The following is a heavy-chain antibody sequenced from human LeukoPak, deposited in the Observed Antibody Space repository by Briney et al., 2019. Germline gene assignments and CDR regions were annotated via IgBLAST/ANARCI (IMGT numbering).Heavy chain of an antibody. J-gene: IGHJ5*02. CDR2: INPNSGGT. V-gene: IGHV1-2*06. CDR1: GYTFTGCY. D-gene: IGHD6-13*01. Sequence: ASVKVSCKASGYTFTGCYMHWVRQAPGQGLEWMGRINPNSGGTNYAQKFQGRVTMTRDTSISTAYMELSRLRSDDTAVYYCARDGSAAGPSNWFDPWGQGTLVTVSS. CDR3: ARDGSAAGPSNWFDP.